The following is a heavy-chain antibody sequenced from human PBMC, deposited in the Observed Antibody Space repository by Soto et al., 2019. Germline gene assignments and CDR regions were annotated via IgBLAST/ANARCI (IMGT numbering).Heavy chain of an antibody. J-gene: IGHJ6*03. Sequence: SETLSLTCTVSGGSVSSYYCSWIRQPPGKGLEWIGYIYYSGSTNYNPSLKSRVTISVDTSKNQFSLKLSSVTAADTAVYYCARGFGYYYYYMDVWGKGTTVTVS. D-gene: IGHD3-10*01. CDR2: IYYSGST. CDR3: ARGFGYYYYYMDV. CDR1: GGSVSSYY. V-gene: IGHV4-59*02.